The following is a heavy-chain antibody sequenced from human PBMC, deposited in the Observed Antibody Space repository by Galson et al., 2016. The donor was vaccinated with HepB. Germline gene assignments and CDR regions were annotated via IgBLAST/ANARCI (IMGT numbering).Heavy chain of an antibody. J-gene: IGHJ1*01. Sequence: PALVTPTQTLTLTCTSPGFSLNTGKMGLAWIRQPPGKALEWLALIFWAFSQRHRPSRKSRLSIMKHTSRNQVVLIMANMGPMDTATYYFAHLDYNESSGKYFQHWGQGTLVFVSS. CDR2: IFWAFSQ. D-gene: IGHD3-22*01. V-gene: IGHV2-5*02. CDR3: AHLDYNESSGKYFQH. CDR1: GFSLNTGKMG.